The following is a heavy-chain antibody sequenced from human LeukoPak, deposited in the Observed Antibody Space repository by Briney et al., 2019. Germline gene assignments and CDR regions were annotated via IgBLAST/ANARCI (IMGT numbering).Heavy chain of an antibody. CDR2: ISGSGGTT. CDR1: GFIFSRYG. CDR3: ARDKIVGATHFDY. V-gene: IGHV3-23*01. J-gene: IGHJ4*02. D-gene: IGHD1-26*01. Sequence: GGTLRLSCTASGFIFSRYGMSWVRQAPGKGLEWVSAISGSGGTTYYTDSVKGRFTISRDNSKNSLYLQMNSLRAEDTAVYYCARDKIVGATHFDYWGQGTLVTVSS.